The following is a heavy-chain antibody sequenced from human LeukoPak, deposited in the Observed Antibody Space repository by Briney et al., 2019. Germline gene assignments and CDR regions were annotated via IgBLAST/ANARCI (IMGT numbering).Heavy chain of an antibody. Sequence: GGSLRLSCAASGFTFSDYYMSWIRQAPGKGLGWVSYISSSGSTIYYADSVKGRFTISRDNTKNSLYLQMNSLRAEDTAVYYCARDRSRGGYNWFDPWGQGTLVTVSS. CDR3: ARDRSRGGYNWFDP. J-gene: IGHJ5*02. D-gene: IGHD3-16*01. V-gene: IGHV3-11*04. CDR2: ISSSGSTI. CDR1: GFTFSDYY.